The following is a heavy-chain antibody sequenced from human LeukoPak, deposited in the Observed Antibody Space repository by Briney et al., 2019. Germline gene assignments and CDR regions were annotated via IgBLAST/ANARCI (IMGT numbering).Heavy chain of an antibody. V-gene: IGHV5-51*01. CDR1: GYSFTSYW. Sequence: GESLKISRKGSGYSFTSYWIGWVRQMPGKGLEWMGIIYPGDSDTRYSPSFQGQVTISADKSISTAYLQWSSLKASDTAMYYCARVTGAGLYYDTSDYYYFDYWGQGTLVTVSS. CDR2: IYPGDSDT. CDR3: ARVTGAGLYYDTSDYYYFDY. D-gene: IGHD3-22*01. J-gene: IGHJ4*02.